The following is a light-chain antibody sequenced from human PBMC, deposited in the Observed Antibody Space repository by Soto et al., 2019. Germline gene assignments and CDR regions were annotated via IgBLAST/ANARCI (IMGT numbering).Light chain of an antibody. CDR1: SSNIGAGYD. V-gene: IGLV1-40*01. CDR3: QSYDSSLSGSWV. CDR2: GNS. J-gene: IGLJ3*02. Sequence: QSVLTQPPSVSGAPGQRVTISCTGSSSNIGAGYDVHWYQQLPVPAPKLLIHGNSNRPSGVPHRFSGSKSGTSASLAITGLQAEDEAHYYCQSYDSSLSGSWVFGGGTKLTVL.